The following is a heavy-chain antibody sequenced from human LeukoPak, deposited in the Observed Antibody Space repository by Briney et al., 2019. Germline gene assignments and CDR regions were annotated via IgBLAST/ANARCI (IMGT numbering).Heavy chain of an antibody. V-gene: IGHV3-15*01. Sequence: GGSLRLSCAASGFTFSNAWMSWVRQAPGKGLEWVGRIKCKTDGGTRDYAAPVKGRFTISRADSKNTLYLQMNSLKTEDTAVYYCTTGVMITFGGVIVFDYWGQGTLVTVSS. J-gene: IGHJ4*02. CDR1: GFTFSNAW. CDR2: IKCKTDGGTR. CDR3: TTGVMITFGGVIVFDY. D-gene: IGHD3-16*02.